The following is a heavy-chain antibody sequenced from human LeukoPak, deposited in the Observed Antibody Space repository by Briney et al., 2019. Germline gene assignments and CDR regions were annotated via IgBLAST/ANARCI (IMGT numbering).Heavy chain of an antibody. D-gene: IGHD3-22*01. J-gene: IGHJ4*02. CDR3: ATTYYYDSSGRRFDY. CDR1: GYTFTCYY. V-gene: IGHV1-2*02. Sequence: GASVKVSCKASGYTFTCYYVHWVRQAPGQGLEWMGWINPNSGGTNYAQKFQGRVTMTRDTSISTAYMELSRLRSDDTAVYYCATTYYYDSSGRRFDYWGQGTLVTVSS. CDR2: INPNSGGT.